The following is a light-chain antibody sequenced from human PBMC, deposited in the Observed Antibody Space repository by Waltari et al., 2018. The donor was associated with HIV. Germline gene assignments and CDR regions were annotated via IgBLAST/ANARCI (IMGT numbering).Light chain of an antibody. CDR1: SSDVGSYNF. CDR2: EVS. V-gene: IGLV2-14*01. CDR3: SSYTTTSTLV. J-gene: IGLJ1*01. Sequence: QSALTQPASVSGSPGQSITISCTGSSSDVGSYNFVSWYQEYPGKAPKLIIYEVSNRPEGVSQRFSGSKSGNTASLTISGLQAEDEADYYCSSYTTTSTLVFGTGTKVTVL.